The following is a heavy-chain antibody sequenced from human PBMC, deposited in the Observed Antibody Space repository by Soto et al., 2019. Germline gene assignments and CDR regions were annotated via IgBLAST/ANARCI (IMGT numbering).Heavy chain of an antibody. V-gene: IGHV4-39*01. CDR2: MFYSGLT. CDR1: GYSVTSSDYY. D-gene: IGHD2-15*01. CDR3: APLSVSLSGPYGIHV. J-gene: IGHJ6*02. Sequence: NLPETLSLTCSVSGYSVTSSDYYWAWIRQPPGKGLEWIGSMFYSGLTYYNPSLKSRVTLSVDTSKNQFSVRLNSVTAADTAVYYCAPLSVSLSGPYGIHVWGQGTTVTVSS.